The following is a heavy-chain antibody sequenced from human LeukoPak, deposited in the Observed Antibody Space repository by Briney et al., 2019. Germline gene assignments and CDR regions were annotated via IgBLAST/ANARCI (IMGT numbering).Heavy chain of an antibody. Sequence: AGRSLRFSCAASGFTFSSYAMHWARQAPGKGLEWVAVISYDGSNKYYADSVKGRFTISRDNSKNTLYLQMNSLRVEDTAVYYCARAPHDYSNYDYWGQGTLVTVSS. CDR1: GFTFSSYA. CDR2: ISYDGSNK. J-gene: IGHJ4*02. CDR3: ARAPHDYSNYDY. V-gene: IGHV3-30-3*01. D-gene: IGHD4-11*01.